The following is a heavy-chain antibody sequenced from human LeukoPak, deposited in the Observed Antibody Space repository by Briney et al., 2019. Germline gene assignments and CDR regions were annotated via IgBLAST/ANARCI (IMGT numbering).Heavy chain of an antibody. CDR2: ISYDGSNK. Sequence: GGSLRLSCAASGFTFSSYGMHWVRQAPGKGLEWVAVISYDGSNKYYADSVKGRFTISRDNSKNTLYLQMNSLRAEDTAVYYCAKEMSSGWTYYYYYGMDVWGQGTTVTVSS. V-gene: IGHV3-30*18. CDR1: GFTFSSYG. J-gene: IGHJ6*02. CDR3: AKEMSSGWTYYYYYGMDV. D-gene: IGHD6-19*01.